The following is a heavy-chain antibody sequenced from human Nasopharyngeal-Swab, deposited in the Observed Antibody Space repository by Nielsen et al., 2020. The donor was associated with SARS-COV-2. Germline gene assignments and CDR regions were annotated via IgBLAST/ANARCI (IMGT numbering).Heavy chain of an antibody. CDR3: AKCRGPWTVATGAFDV. CDR2: ISESGGTT. J-gene: IGHJ3*01. V-gene: IGHV3-23*01. CDR1: GFTFSSYA. D-gene: IGHD4-17*01. Sequence: GESLKISCAASGFTFSSYAMNWVRQAPGKGLEWVSGISESGGTTYYTDSVRGRFTISRDNSKNTVYLQMNSLRAGGTAVYYCAKCRGPWTVATGAFDVWGQGTVITVSS.